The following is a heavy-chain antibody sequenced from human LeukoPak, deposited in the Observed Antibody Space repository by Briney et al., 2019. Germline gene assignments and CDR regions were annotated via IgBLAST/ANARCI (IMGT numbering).Heavy chain of an antibody. D-gene: IGHD2-2*01. J-gene: IGHJ3*02. CDR2: IYYSGST. CDR1: NGSLSSSRYY. Sequence: SETLSLTCTVSNGSLSSSRYYWAWIRQPPGKGLEWIGRIYYSGSTHYNPSQKSRVTISVDTSKNQFFLRLSSGTAADTAVYYCARNCSRTSCSGTFDIWGRGTMVTVSS. CDR3: ARNCSRTSCSGTFDI. V-gene: IGHV4-39*01.